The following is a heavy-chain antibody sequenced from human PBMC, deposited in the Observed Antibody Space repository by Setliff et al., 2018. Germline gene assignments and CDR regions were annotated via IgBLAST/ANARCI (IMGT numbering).Heavy chain of an antibody. J-gene: IGHJ3*02. CDR1: GYTLSNSI. D-gene: IGHD2-15*01. Sequence: GASVKVSCKASGYTLSNSILSWVRQAPGQGLEWMGWISPYNGVTSYAQRFQGRVTMTTDTSTSAAYMELRSLRSDDTAVYYCAISSLSICSGGSCPNAFDIWGQGTMVTVSS. CDR3: AISSLSICSGGSCPNAFDI. V-gene: IGHV1-18*01. CDR2: ISPYNGVT.